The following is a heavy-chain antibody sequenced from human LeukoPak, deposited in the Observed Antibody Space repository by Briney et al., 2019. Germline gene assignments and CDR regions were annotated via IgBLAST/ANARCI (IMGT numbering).Heavy chain of an antibody. CDR1: GYSISSGYY. CDR3: ARHWRASTWFDY. D-gene: IGHD1-26*01. Sequence: SETLSLTCVVSGYSISSGYYWGWIRPPPGKGLEWIGGIYHSRSTYYNPSLKSRVTISVDTSKNQFSLKVSSVTAADTAVYYCARHWRASTWFDYWGQGTLVTVSS. V-gene: IGHV4-38-2*01. CDR2: IYHSRST. J-gene: IGHJ4*02.